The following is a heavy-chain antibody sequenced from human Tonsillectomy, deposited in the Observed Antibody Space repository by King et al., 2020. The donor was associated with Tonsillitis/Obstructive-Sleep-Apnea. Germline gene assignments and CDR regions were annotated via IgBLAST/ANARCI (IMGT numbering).Heavy chain of an antibody. CDR2: IYTSGCT. J-gene: IGHJ4*02. D-gene: IGHD4-23*01. CDR3: AREFGGPFEY. Sequence: VQLQESGPGLVKPSETLSLTCTVSGGSISSYYWSWIPQPAGKGLEWIGRIYTSGCTNYNPTLKRRVTMSVDTSKNQFYLKLSSVTAADTAVYYCAREFGGPFEYSGQRTLVTVYS. V-gene: IGHV4-4*07. CDR1: GGSISSYY.